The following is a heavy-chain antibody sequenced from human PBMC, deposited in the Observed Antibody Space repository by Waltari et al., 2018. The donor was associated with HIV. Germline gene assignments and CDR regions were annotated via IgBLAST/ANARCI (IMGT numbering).Heavy chain of an antibody. CDR3: ASARETMGVDFDS. CDR2: AIPMFGTA. D-gene: IGHD3-10*01. Sequence: QVQLVQSGAEVKKHGSSVTVSCKASGGAFVSHTINWVRQAPGQGLEWVGRAIPMFGTANYAQKFQGRVTITADKSTSTAYMELNGLRFDDTAVYYCASARETMGVDFDSWGQGTLVTVS. V-gene: IGHV1-69*08. J-gene: IGHJ5*01. CDR1: GGAFVSHT.